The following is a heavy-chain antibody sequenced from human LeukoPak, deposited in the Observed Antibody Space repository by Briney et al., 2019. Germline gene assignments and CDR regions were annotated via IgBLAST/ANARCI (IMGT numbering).Heavy chain of an antibody. CDR1: GYTFTGYY. V-gene: IGHV1-2*02. Sequence: GASVKVSCKASGYTFTGYYLHWVRQAPGQGLEWMGWINPNSGGTNYAQKFQGRVTMTRDTSISTAYMELNRLRSDDTGVYYCARAGGRSWFDPWGQGTLVTVSS. CDR3: ARAGGRSWFDP. CDR2: INPNSGGT. J-gene: IGHJ5*02.